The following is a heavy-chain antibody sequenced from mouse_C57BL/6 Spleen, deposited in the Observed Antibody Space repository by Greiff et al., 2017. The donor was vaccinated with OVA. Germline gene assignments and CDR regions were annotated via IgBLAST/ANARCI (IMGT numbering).Heavy chain of an antibody. CDR3: ARSGSSGSGVDY. CDR2: IYPGSGST. V-gene: IGHV1-55*01. D-gene: IGHD3-2*02. CDR1: GYTFTSYW. Sequence: VQLQQPGAELVKPGASVKMSCKASGYTFTSYWITWVKQRPGQGLEWIGDIYPGSGSTNYNEKFKSKATLTVGTSSSTAYMQLSSLTSEDSAVYYCARSGSSGSGVDYWGQGTTLTVSS. J-gene: IGHJ2*01.